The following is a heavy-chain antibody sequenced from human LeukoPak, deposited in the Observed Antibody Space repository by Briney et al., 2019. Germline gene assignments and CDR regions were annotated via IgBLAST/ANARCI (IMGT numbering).Heavy chain of an antibody. V-gene: IGHV4-39*07. CDR2: IYYSGST. J-gene: IGHJ5*02. CDR3: ARDFPTVLPRGFDP. CDR1: GGSISSSSYY. D-gene: IGHD3-10*01. Sequence: SETLSLTCTVSGGSISSSSYYWGWIRQPPGKGLEWIGSIYYSGSTYYNPSLKSRVTISVDTSKNQFSLKLSSVTAADTAVYYCARDFPTVLPRGFDPWGQGTLVTVSS.